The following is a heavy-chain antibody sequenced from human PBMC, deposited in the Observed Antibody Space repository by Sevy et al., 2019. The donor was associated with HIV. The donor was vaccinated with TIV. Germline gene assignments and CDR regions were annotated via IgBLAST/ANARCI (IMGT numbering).Heavy chain of an antibody. V-gene: IGHV3-15*01. CDR2: IKSKIDGETT. CDR1: GFTFSNAW. J-gene: IGHJ4*02. D-gene: IGHD3-22*01. Sequence: GGSLRLSCAVSGFTFSNAWMNWFRQAPGTGLQWVGIIKSKIDGETTDYAAPVKGRFTISRDDSKNTVYLQMNSLKTEDTAVYYCATAPGYYDSSPFDYWGPRTLVTVSS. CDR3: ATAPGYYDSSPFDY.